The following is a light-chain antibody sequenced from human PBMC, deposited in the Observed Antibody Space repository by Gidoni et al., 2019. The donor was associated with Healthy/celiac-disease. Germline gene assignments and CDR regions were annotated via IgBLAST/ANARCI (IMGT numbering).Light chain of an antibody. CDR2: AAS. CDR1: QSISSY. CDR3: QQSYSTPK. V-gene: IGKV1-39*01. J-gene: IGKJ1*01. Sequence: IQMTQSPSSLSASVGDRVPITCRASQSISSYLNWYQQKPGKAPKLLIYAASSLQSGVPSRFSCSGSGTDFTLTISSLQPEDFATYYCQQSYSTPKFGQGTKVEIK.